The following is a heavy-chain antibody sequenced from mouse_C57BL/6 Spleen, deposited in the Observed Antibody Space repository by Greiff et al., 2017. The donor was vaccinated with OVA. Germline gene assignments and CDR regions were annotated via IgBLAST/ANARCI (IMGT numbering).Heavy chain of an antibody. CDR3: ARYYYGSSYEWYFDV. J-gene: IGHJ1*03. CDR2: ISSGSSTI. Sequence: EVKLMESGGGLVKPGGSLKLSCAASGFTFSDYGMHWVRQAPEKGLEWVAYISSGSSTIYYADTVKGRFTISRDNAKNTLFLQMTSLRSEDTAMYYCARYYYGSSYEWYFDVWGTGTTVTVSS. D-gene: IGHD1-1*01. CDR1: GFTFSDYG. V-gene: IGHV5-17*01.